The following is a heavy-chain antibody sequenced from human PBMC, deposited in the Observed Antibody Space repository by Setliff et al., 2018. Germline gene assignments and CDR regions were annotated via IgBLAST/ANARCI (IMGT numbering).Heavy chain of an antibody. CDR1: GFTFSRYW. V-gene: IGHV3-7*01. CDR3: ARDQEYGSSWYYYYYGMDV. D-gene: IGHD6-13*01. Sequence: GGSLRLSCAAPGFTFSRYWMSWVRQAPGKGLEWVANIKQDGSEKYYVDSVKGRFTISRDNAKNSLYLQMNSLRAEDTAVYYCARDQEYGSSWYYYYYGMDVWGQGTTVTVSS. CDR2: IKQDGSEK. J-gene: IGHJ6*02.